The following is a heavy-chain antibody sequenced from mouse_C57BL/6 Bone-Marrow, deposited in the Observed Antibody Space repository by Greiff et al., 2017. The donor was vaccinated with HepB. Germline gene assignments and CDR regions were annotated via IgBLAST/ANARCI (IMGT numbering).Heavy chain of an antibody. D-gene: IGHD4-1*01. V-gene: IGHV1-15*01. CDR3: TRERVGPWYFDV. CDR2: IDPETGGT. Sequence: VQLQQSGAELVRPGASVTLSCKASGYTFTDYEMHWVKQTPVHGLEWIGAIDPETGGTAYNQKFKGKAILTADKSSSTAYMELRSLTSEDSAVYYCTRERVGPWYFDVWGTGTTVTVSS. CDR1: GYTFTDYE. J-gene: IGHJ1*03.